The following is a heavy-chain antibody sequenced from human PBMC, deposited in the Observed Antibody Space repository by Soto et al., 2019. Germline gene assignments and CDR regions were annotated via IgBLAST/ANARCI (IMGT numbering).Heavy chain of an antibody. CDR2: ISYDGSNK. J-gene: IGHJ4*02. V-gene: IGHV3-30*18. CDR1: GFTFSSYG. D-gene: IGHD1-26*01. Sequence: SLRLSCAAAGFTFSSYGMHWVRQAPGKGLEWVAVISYDGSNKYYADSVKGRFTISRDNSKNTLYLQMNSLRAEDTAVYYCAKDRDRGGSYYFDYWGQGTLVTVSS. CDR3: AKDRDRGGSYYFDY.